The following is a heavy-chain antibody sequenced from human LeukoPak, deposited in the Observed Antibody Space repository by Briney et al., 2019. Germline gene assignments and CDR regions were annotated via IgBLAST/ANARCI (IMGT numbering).Heavy chain of an antibody. Sequence: ASVKVSCKASGYTFTGYYMHWVRQAPGQGLEWMGWINPNSGGTIYAQNFQGRVTMTRDTSISTAYMELSRLRSDDTAVYYCARDSLPYYYDSSGYPPPLDYWGQGTLVTVSS. J-gene: IGHJ4*02. CDR2: INPNSGGT. CDR3: ARDSLPYYYDSSGYPPPLDY. D-gene: IGHD3-22*01. V-gene: IGHV1-2*02. CDR1: GYTFTGYY.